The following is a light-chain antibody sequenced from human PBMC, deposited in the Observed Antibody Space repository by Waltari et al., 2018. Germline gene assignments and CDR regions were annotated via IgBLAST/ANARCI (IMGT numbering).Light chain of an antibody. Sequence: EIVLTQSPGTLSLSLGERATLSCRARQSVSSSYLAWYQHKPGQAPRLLIYGASSRATGIPDRISGSGSGTDFTLTISRLEPEDFAVYYCQQYGSSPPNTFGQGTKLEIK. CDR1: QSVSSSY. CDR2: GAS. J-gene: IGKJ2*01. CDR3: QQYGSSPPNT. V-gene: IGKV3-20*01.